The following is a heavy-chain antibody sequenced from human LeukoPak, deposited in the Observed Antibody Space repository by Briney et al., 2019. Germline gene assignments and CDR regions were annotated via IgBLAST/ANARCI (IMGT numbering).Heavy chain of an antibody. CDR1: GFTFSSYS. V-gene: IGHV3-21*01. CDR2: ISSSSSYI. J-gene: IGHJ4*02. Sequence: GGSLRLSCAASGFTFSSYSMNWVRQAPGKGLEWVSSISSSSSYIYYADSVKGRFTISRDNAKNSLYPQMNSLRAEDTAVYYCARVSGGWSVYYFDYWGQGTLVTVSS. D-gene: IGHD6-19*01. CDR3: ARVSGGWSVYYFDY.